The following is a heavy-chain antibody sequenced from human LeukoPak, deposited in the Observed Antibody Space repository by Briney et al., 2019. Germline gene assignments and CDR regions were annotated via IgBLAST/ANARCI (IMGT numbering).Heavy chain of an antibody. CDR2: INPNSGGT. CDR3: AKALYDSPLAGDP. Sequence: ASVKVSCKASGYTFTGYYMHWVRQAPGQGLEWMGWINPNSGGTNYAQKFQGRVTMTRDTSISTAYMELSRLRSDDTAIYYCAKALYDSPLAGDPWGQGTLVTVSS. J-gene: IGHJ5*02. D-gene: IGHD3-22*01. V-gene: IGHV1-2*02. CDR1: GYTFTGYY.